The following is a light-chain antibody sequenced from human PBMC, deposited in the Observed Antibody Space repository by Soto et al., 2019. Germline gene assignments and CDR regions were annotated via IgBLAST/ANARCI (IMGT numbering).Light chain of an antibody. V-gene: IGKV3-20*01. CDR1: RSLSSTS. CDR2: DVS. Sequence: EIVLTQSPGTLSLSPGERAALSCRASRSLSSTSLAWYQQRPGQAPRLLIYDVSSRATGIPDRFSGSGSGTDFTLTINRLEPDDFAVYYCQQYGSSPRTFGQGPK. J-gene: IGKJ1*01. CDR3: QQYGSSPRT.